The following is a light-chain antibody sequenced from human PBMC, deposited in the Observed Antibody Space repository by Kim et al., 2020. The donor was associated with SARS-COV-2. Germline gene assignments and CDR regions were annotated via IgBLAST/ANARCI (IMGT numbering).Light chain of an antibody. CDR2: KAS. CDR3: QQYNSYSWT. Sequence: ECVGDRVTITCRASQSMSNWLAWYQQKPGKAPKLRIYKASSLQKGVPSRFSGSGSGTEFTLTISSLQPDDFATYYCQQYNSYSWTFGQGTKVDIK. CDR1: QSMSNW. J-gene: IGKJ1*01. V-gene: IGKV1-5*03.